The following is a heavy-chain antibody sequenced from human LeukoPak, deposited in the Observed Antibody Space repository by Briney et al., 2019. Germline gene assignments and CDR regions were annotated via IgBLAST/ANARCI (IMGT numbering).Heavy chain of an antibody. J-gene: IGHJ5*02. CDR1: GGSISSGSYY. Sequence: ASQTLSLTCTVSGGSISSGSYYWSWIRQPAGKGLEWIGRIYTSGSTNYNPSLKSRVTISVDTSKNQFSLKLSSVTAADTAVYYCARTSSWFGGWFDPWGQGTLVTVSS. CDR2: IYTSGST. D-gene: IGHD6-13*01. CDR3: ARTSSWFGGWFDP. V-gene: IGHV4-61*02.